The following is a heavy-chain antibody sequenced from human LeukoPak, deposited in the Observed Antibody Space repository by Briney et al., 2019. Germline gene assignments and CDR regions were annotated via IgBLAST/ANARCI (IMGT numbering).Heavy chain of an antibody. Sequence: GGSLRLSCAASGFTFSTSAMNWVRQAPGKGLEWVSSINNVRSHIYYADSVRGRFTISRDNANNVLYLQMNSLRAEDTAVYYCARDFSSGWTTEDYWGQGTLVTVSS. CDR3: ARDFSSGWTTEDY. CDR1: GFTFSTSA. D-gene: IGHD6-19*01. J-gene: IGHJ4*02. V-gene: IGHV3-21*06. CDR2: INNVRSHI.